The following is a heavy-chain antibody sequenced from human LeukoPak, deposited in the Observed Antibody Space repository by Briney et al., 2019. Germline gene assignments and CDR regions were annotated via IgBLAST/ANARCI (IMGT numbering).Heavy chain of an antibody. CDR2: ISRDGSDK. CDR3: AREGVQTTVDAFDI. D-gene: IGHD4-17*01. V-gene: IGHV3-30*04. Sequence: GGSLRLSCAASGFTLKIYPMHWVRQAPGKGLEWLSVISRDGSDKNNADSVKGRFIISRDNSKNTVYLQLNSLRPEDTAMYYCAREGVQTTVDAFDIWGLGTMVIVSS. CDR1: GFTLKIYP. J-gene: IGHJ3*02.